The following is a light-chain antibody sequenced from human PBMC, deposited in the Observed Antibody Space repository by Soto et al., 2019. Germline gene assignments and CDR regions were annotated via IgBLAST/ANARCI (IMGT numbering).Light chain of an antibody. CDR1: QSVSSSY. Sequence: EIVLTQSPGTLSLSPGERATLSCRASQSVSSSYLAWYQQKPGQAPRLLIYGASSRATGVPERFIGSGSGTDFTLTISRLEPEDFAVYYCHQYDSSPLTFGGGTKVEIK. CDR2: GAS. J-gene: IGKJ4*01. CDR3: HQYDSSPLT. V-gene: IGKV3-20*01.